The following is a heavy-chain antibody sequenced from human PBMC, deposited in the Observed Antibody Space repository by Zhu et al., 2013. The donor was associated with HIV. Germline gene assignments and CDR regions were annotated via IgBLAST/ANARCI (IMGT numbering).Heavy chain of an antibody. J-gene: IGHJ4*02. CDR2: MYPNNGAT. CDR3: ARDDVPGAVRAFDY. D-gene: IGHD2-2*01. Sequence: QVQLVQSAAEVKPPGASVKVSCKASGYPFTDYYVHWIRQAPGQGLEWMGWMYPNNGATIYEKKFQDRVTMTRDTSITTAYMEVRRLRSDDTAVFYXARDDVPGAVRAFDYWGQGTVVTVSS. CDR1: GYPFTDYY. V-gene: IGHV1-2*02.